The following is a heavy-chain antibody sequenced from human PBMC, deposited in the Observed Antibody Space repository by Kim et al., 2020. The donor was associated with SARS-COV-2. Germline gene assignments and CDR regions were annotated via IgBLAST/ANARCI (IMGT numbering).Heavy chain of an antibody. J-gene: IGHJ6*02. CDR1: GGSISSYY. V-gene: IGHV4-59*08. CDR2: IYYSGST. D-gene: IGHD3-16*01. Sequence: SETLSLTCTVSGGSISSYYWSWIRQPPGKGLEWIGYIYYSGSTNYNPSLKSRVTISVDTSKNQFSLKLSSVTAADTAVYYCARHDRSWGGMDVWGQGTTVTVSS. CDR3: ARHDRSWGGMDV.